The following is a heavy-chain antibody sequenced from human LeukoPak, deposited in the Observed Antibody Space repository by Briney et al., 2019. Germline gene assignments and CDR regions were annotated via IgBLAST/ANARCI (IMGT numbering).Heavy chain of an antibody. CDR3: ARAETYYHVT. CDR2: INHSGST. D-gene: IGHD3-10*02. Sequence: SETLSLTCAVYGGSFSGYYWSWIRQPPGKGLEWIGEINHSGSTNYNPSLKSRVTISVDTSKNQFSLKLSSVTAADTAVYYCARAETYYHVTWGQGTLVTVSS. V-gene: IGHV4-34*01. J-gene: IGHJ4*02. CDR1: GGSFSGYY.